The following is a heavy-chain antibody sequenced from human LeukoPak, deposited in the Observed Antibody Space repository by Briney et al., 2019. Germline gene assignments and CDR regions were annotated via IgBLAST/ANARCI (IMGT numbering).Heavy chain of an antibody. Sequence: GASLKTCCKGSGYSFTSYWICGGRQMPGKGLGWMGIIYPGDSNTNYSPSLQGQVTISADKSISTDYLHWSSLKASDTAMYYCARLRPQDAFDIWGQGTMVTVSS. CDR2: IYPGDSNT. CDR3: ARLRPQDAFDI. CDR1: GYSFTSYW. J-gene: IGHJ3*02. V-gene: IGHV5-51*01.